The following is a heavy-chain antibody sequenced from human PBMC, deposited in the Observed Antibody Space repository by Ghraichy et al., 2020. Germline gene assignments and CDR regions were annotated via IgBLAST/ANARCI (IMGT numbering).Heavy chain of an antibody. CDR1: GNTFTIFP. CDR2: IIPNLGIP. J-gene: IGHJ4*02. V-gene: IGHV1-69*10. Sequence: SVKVSCKASGNTFTIFPISWVRQAPGRGLEWVGGIIPNLGIPEYARKFQDRVTITADESTGTVFMDLRSLTSEDAAIYYCARGLCTSSTCSYHPEHYWGQGTLVTVSS. CDR3: ARGLCTSSTCSYHPEHY. D-gene: IGHD2-2*01.